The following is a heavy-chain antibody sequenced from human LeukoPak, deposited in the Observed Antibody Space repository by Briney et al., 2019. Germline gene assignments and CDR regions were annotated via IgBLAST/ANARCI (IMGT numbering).Heavy chain of an antibody. CDR3: ARARNDYDSNGFSFLDY. CDR2: INSDGSST. Sequence: QPGGSLRLSCTASGFTFSRYWMHWVRQVPGKGLVWVSRINSDGSSTTYADSVKGRFSISRDNAKNTLYLQMNSLRAEDTALYYCARARNDYDSNGFSFLDYWGQGTLVTVSS. J-gene: IGHJ4*02. D-gene: IGHD3-22*01. V-gene: IGHV3-74*01. CDR1: GFTFSRYW.